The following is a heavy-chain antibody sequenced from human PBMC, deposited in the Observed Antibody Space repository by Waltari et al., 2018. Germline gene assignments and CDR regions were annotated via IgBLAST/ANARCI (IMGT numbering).Heavy chain of an antibody. Sequence: QVQLVQSGAEVRKPGASVKVSCKASGYTFSNYGIAWVRQAPGQGLEWMGWISGYHGDTKDAREFEGRLTVTTDTSTNTDHMELRSLRSDDTAVYYCSRLYDASAYYNTYLDPWGQGALVTVSS. D-gene: IGHD3-22*01. CDR2: ISGYHGDT. CDR1: GYTFSNYG. J-gene: IGHJ5*02. CDR3: SRLYDASAYYNTYLDP. V-gene: IGHV1-18*01.